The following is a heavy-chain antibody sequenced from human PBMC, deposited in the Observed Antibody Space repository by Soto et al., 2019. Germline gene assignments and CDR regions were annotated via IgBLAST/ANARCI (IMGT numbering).Heavy chain of an antibody. CDR1: GFTFNNYA. V-gene: IGHV3-23*01. CDR2: ISGSGAKT. CDR3: AKARIMMIRGLVMPGPESGYYYYMDV. D-gene: IGHD3-10*01. J-gene: IGHJ6*03. Sequence: EEQLLESGGGLVQPGGSLRLSCAASGFTFNNYAMSWVRQAPGKGLEWVSGISGSGAKTHYGESVKGRFTISRDDSKNSLYLDMTTLRAEDTAVYYCAKARIMMIRGLVMPGPESGYYYYMDVWGKGTKVIVSS.